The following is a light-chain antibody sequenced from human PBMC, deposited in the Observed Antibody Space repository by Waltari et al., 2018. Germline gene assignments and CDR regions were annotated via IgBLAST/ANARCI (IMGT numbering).Light chain of an antibody. CDR3: SSYTTSTWRV. J-gene: IGLJ3*02. Sequence: QSALTQPASVSGSPAQSITISSPGTSSDIGVYNYVPWYQQPPGKAPKLVIYDVSERPSGVSNRFSGSKSGNTASLTISGLQAEDEADYYCSSYTTSTWRVFGGGTRLTVL. CDR1: SSDIGVYNY. CDR2: DVS. V-gene: IGLV2-14*01.